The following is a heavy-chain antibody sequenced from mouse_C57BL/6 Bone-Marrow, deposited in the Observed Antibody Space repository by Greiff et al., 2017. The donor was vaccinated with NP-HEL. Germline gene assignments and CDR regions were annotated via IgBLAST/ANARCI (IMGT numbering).Heavy chain of an antibody. D-gene: IGHD2-3*01. CDR1: GFNIKDDY. CDR2: IDPENGDT. V-gene: IGHV14-4*01. J-gene: IGHJ2*01. CDR3: TTDYDGYFDY. Sequence: VQLQQSGAELVRPGASVKLSCTASGFNIKDDYMHWVKQRPEQGLEWIGWIDPENGDTEYASKFPGTATITADTSSNTAYLQLSSLTSEDTAVYYCTTDYDGYFDYWGQGTTLTVSS.